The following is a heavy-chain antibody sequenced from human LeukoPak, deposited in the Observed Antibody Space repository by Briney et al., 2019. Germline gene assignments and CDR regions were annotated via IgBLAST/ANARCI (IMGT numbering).Heavy chain of an antibody. J-gene: IGHJ4*02. Sequence: SETLSLTCAVSGGSISSGGYSWSWIRQPPGKGLEWIGYIYYSGSTYYNPSLKSRVTISVDTSKNQFSLKLSSVTAADTAVYYCASNYYYDSSGYKGWGQGTLVTVSS. D-gene: IGHD3-22*01. V-gene: IGHV4-30-2*03. CDR2: IYYSGST. CDR1: GGSISSGGYS. CDR3: ASNYYYDSSGYKG.